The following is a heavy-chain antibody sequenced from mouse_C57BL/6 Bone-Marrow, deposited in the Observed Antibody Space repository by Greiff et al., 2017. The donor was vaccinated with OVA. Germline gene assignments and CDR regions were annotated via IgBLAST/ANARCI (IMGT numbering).Heavy chain of an antibody. D-gene: IGHD3-3*01. V-gene: IGHV7-1*01. CDR1: GFTFSDFY. Sequence: EVQVVESGGGLVQSGRSLRLSCATSGFTFSDFYMEWVRQAPGKGLEWIAASRNKANDYTTEYSASVKGRFIVSRDTSQSILYLQMNALRAEDTAIDYCARDAGTGWYFDVWGTGTTVTVSS. CDR2: SRNKANDYTT. J-gene: IGHJ1*03. CDR3: ARDAGTGWYFDV.